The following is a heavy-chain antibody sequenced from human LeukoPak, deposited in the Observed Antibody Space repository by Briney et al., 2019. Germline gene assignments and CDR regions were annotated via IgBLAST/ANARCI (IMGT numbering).Heavy chain of an antibody. CDR1: GGTFSSYA. CDR3: ARASFGVGSRKIYYFDY. J-gene: IGHJ4*02. Sequence: ASVKVSCKASGGTFSSYAISWVRQAPGQGLEWMGGIIPIFGTANYAQKFQGRVTITTDESTSTAYMELSSLRSEDTAVYYCARASFGVGSRKIYYFDYWGQGTLVTVSS. V-gene: IGHV1-69*05. CDR2: IIPIFGTA. D-gene: IGHD6-13*01.